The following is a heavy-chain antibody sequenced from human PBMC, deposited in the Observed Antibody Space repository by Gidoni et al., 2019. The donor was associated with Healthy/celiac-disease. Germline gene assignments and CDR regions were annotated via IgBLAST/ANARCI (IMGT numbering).Heavy chain of an antibody. D-gene: IGHD1-26*01. CDR3: AQNRELPIMGDFDY. CDR2: ISGSGGST. Sequence: EVQLLESGGGLVQPGGSLRLSCAASGFTFSSFAMGLVRQAPGKGLEGGSAISGSGGSTYYADSVKGRFTISRDNSKNTLYLQMNSLRAEDTAVYYCAQNRELPIMGDFDYWGQGTLVTVSS. CDR1: GFTFSSFA. J-gene: IGHJ4*02. V-gene: IGHV3-23*01.